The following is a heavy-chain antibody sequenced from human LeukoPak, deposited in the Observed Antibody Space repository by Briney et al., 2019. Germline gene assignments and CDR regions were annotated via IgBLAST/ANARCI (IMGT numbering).Heavy chain of an antibody. CDR2: ISGSGGST. Sequence: GGSLRLSCAASGFTFSSYAMSWVRQAPGKGLEWVSAISGSGGSTYYADSVKGRFTISRDNSQNTIYLQMNSLRVEDTAVYYCVKDRPTWPIDYWGQGTLVTVSS. J-gene: IGHJ4*02. V-gene: IGHV3-23*01. CDR3: VKDRPTWPIDY. CDR1: GFTFSSYA. D-gene: IGHD5-12*01.